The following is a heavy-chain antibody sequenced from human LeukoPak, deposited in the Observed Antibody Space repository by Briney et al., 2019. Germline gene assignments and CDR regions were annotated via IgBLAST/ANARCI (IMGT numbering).Heavy chain of an antibody. D-gene: IGHD6-19*01. CDR2: INHSGST. CDR3: ARRSSGWYSYWFDP. V-gene: IGHV4-34*01. CDR1: GGSFSGYY. Sequence: PSETLSLTCAVYGGSFSGYYWSWIRQPPGKGLEWIGEINHSGSTNYNPSLKSRVTISVDTSKNQFSLKLSSVTAADTAVYYCARRSSGWYSYWFDPWGQGTLVTVSS. J-gene: IGHJ5*02.